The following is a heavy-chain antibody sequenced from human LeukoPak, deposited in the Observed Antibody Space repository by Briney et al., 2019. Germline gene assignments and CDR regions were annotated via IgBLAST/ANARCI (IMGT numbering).Heavy chain of an antibody. CDR1: GGSISSSCYY. V-gene: IGHV4-39*02. Sequence: SETLSLTCTVSGGSISSSCYYWGWIRQPPGKGLEWIGSIYYSGSTYYNPSLKSRVTISVDTSKNQFSLKLSSVTAADTAVYYCARDPFNYDILTGYRLNWFDPWGQGTLVTVSS. CDR3: ARDPFNYDILTGYRLNWFDP. D-gene: IGHD3-9*01. CDR2: IYYSGST. J-gene: IGHJ5*02.